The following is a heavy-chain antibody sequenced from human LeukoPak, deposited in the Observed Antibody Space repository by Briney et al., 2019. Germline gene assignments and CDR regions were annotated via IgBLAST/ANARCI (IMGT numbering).Heavy chain of an antibody. CDR2: IYYSGST. CDR3: ARVESSSWGLNYYYYYMDV. Sequence: PSETLSLTCTVSGGSISSYYWSWIRQPPGKGLEWIGYIYYSGSTNYNPSLKSRVTISVDTSKNQFSLKLSSVTAADTAVYYCARVESSSWGLNYYYYYMDVWGKGTRSPSP. D-gene: IGHD6-13*01. CDR1: GGSISSYY. J-gene: IGHJ6*03. V-gene: IGHV4-59*01.